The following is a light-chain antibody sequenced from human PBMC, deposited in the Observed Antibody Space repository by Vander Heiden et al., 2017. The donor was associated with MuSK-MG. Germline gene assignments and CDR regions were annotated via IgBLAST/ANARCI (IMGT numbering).Light chain of an antibody. Sequence: SYVLTQPPSVSVAPGQTARIICGGNHIATKSVHWYQQRPGQALVVVVYDGSDRPSGISERFSGSYSANTATLTISGVEVGDEADYYCHVWDSDKEVFGGGTALTVL. CDR1: HIATKS. J-gene: IGLJ3*02. V-gene: IGLV3-21*02. CDR3: HVWDSDKEV. CDR2: DGS.